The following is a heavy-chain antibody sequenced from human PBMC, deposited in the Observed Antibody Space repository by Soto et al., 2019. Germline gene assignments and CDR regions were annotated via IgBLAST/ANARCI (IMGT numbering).Heavy chain of an antibody. D-gene: IGHD6-25*01. CDR1: GGSFSDSA. V-gene: IGHV1-69*01. Sequence: QVQLVQSGPEVKNPGSSVKVSCKASGGSFSDSALSWVRQAPGQGLEWMGGIIPLFGSPDYAQKFLGRVTVTADESTSTAYMELSRLRTEDTAVYYCAREARGYGGGYSYYGMDVWGQGTTVTVS. CDR3: AREARGYGGGYSYYGMDV. CDR2: IIPLFGSP. J-gene: IGHJ6*02.